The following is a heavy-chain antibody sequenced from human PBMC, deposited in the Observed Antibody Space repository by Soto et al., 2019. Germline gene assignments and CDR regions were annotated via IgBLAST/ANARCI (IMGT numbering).Heavy chain of an antibody. Sequence: QVQLVQSGAEVKKPGSSVKVSCKASGGTFSSSGISWVRQAPGQGLEWMGGIMPIFGTANYAQKFQGRVTITADESTSTAYGELSSLRSEDRAVYFWARDSGSYYLFLDSWGQGTLVTVSS. CDR1: GGTFSSSG. V-gene: IGHV1-69*01. CDR3: ARDSGSYYLFLDS. D-gene: IGHD1-26*01. CDR2: IMPIFGTA. J-gene: IGHJ4*02.